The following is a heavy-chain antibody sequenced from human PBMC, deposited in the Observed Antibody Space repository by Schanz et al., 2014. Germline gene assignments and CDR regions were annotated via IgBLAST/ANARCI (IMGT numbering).Heavy chain of an antibody. V-gene: IGHV3-48*01. CDR1: EFSFSSFG. J-gene: IGHJ4*02. CDR3: AREDCSATSCYFRY. CDR2: ISSSSSTI. D-gene: IGHD2-21*01. Sequence: EVQLVESGGGLVQPRGSLRLSCAASEFSFSSFGMNWVRQAPGKGLEWVSYISSSSSTIYYADSVKGRFTISRDNAKNSLYLQMNSLRAEDTGVYYCAREDCSATSCYFRYWGQGTLVTVSS.